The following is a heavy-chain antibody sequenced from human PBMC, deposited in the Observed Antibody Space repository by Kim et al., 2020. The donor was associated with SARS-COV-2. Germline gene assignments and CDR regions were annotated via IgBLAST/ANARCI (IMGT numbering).Heavy chain of an antibody. D-gene: IGHD6-19*01. J-gene: IGHJ4*02. Sequence: SETLSLTCTVSGGSISSYYWSWIRQPPGKGLEWIGYIYYSGSTNYNPSLKSRVTSVDTSKNQFSLKLSSVTAADTAVYYCARLSSGYDYWGQGTLVTVSS. V-gene: IGHV4-59*08. CDR3: ARLSSGYDY. CDR2: IYYSGST. CDR1: GGSISSYY.